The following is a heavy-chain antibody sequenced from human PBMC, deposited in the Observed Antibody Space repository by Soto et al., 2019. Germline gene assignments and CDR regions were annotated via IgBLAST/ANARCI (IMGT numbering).Heavy chain of an antibody. Sequence: PSETLSLTCTVSGGSISSGGYYWSWIRQHPGKGLEWIGYIYYSGSTYYNPSLKSRVTISVDTSKNQFSLKLSSVTAADTAVYYCARLYYYDSSGPFDYWGQGTLVTVSS. D-gene: IGHD3-22*01. CDR1: GGSISSGGYY. CDR3: ARLYYYDSSGPFDY. V-gene: IGHV4-31*03. CDR2: IYYSGST. J-gene: IGHJ4*02.